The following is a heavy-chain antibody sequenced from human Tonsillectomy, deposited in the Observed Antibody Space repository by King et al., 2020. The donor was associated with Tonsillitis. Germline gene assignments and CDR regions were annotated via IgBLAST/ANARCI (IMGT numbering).Heavy chain of an antibody. Sequence: VQLVESGAEVKKPGESLKISCKGSGYSFTSYWIGWVRQMPGKGLEWMGIIYPGDSDTRYSPSFQGQVTISADKSISTAYLQWSSLKASDTAMYYCARPRHYDSVWGPPYYFDYWGQGTLVTVSS. CDR1: GYSFTSYW. CDR3: ARPRHYDSVWGPPYYFDY. CDR2: IYPGDSDT. J-gene: IGHJ4*02. D-gene: IGHD3-16*01. V-gene: IGHV5-51*01.